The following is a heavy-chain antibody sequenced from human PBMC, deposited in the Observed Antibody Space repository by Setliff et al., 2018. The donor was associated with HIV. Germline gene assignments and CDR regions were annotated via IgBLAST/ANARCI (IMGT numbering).Heavy chain of an antibody. CDR3: ARVRLYNTALDY. D-gene: IGHD3-3*01. Sequence: LRLSCIGSGFTVSTYYMSWVRQAPGKGLEWVSTIYSGGSTYHADSVKGRFTLSRDTSKNTLFLQMNSLRPEDTAVYYCARVRLYNTALDYWGQGTLVTVSS. CDR2: IYSGGST. CDR1: GFTVSTYY. J-gene: IGHJ4*02. V-gene: IGHV3-66*02.